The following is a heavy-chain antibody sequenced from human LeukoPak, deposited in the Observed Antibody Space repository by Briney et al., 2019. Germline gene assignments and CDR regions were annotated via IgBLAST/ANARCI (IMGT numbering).Heavy chain of an antibody. CDR3: TRDMVYTFHY. D-gene: IGHD3-10*01. V-gene: IGHV3-49*04. Sequence: GGSLRLSCTGSGFTFGDYAMSWVRQAPGKGLEWVGFITSKVFGGTTEYAATVKGRFTISRDDSKSIAYLQMNSLRTEDTAVYYCTRDMVYTFHYWGQGTLVTVSS. CDR2: ITSKVFGGTT. CDR1: GFTFGDYA. J-gene: IGHJ4*02.